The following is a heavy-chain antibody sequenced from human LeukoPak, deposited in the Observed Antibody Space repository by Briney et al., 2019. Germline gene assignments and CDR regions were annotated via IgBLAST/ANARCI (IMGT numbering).Heavy chain of an antibody. CDR1: VYTFTSYD. V-gene: IGHV1-8*03. D-gene: IGHD6-19*01. J-gene: IGHJ5*02. CDR2: MNPNSGNT. Sequence: ASLKVSCKASVYTFTSYDINWVRQATGQGLEWMGWMNPNSGNTGYTQKFQGRVTITRNTSISTAYMERSSLRSEDTAVYYCARDYSSGWYEFDPSGQGTLVTVSS. CDR3: ARDYSSGWYEFDP.